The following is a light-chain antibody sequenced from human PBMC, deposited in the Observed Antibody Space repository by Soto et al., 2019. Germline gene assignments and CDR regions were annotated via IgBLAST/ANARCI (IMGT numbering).Light chain of an antibody. CDR3: QQSYSLPLT. CDR1: QTISSY. V-gene: IGKV1-39*01. CDR2: AAS. J-gene: IGKJ4*01. Sequence: DIQMTQSPSSLSASVRDRVTITCRASQTISSYLNWYQQKPGKAPKLLIFAASSLQSGVPSRFRGSGSGTDFTLTTSSLQPEDFATYYCQQSYSLPLTFGGGTKEEIK.